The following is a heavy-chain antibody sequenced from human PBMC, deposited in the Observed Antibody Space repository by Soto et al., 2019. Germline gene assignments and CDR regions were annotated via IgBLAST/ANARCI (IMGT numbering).Heavy chain of an antibody. V-gene: IGHV4-34*01. CDR1: GGSFSGYY. Sequence: SETLSLTCAVYGGSFSGYYWSWIRQPPGKGLEWIGEINHSGSTNYNPSLKSRVTISVDTSKNQFSLKLSSVTAADTAVYYCARWRRYYDFWSGFRTGFDYWGQGTLVTVSS. CDR3: ARWRRYYDFWSGFRTGFDY. CDR2: INHSGST. J-gene: IGHJ4*02. D-gene: IGHD3-3*01.